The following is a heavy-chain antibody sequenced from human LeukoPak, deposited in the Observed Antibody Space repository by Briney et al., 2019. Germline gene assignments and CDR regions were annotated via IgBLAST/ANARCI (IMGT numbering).Heavy chain of an antibody. Sequence: SETLSLTCAVSGGSISSGGYSWSWIRQPPGKGLEWIGYIYHSGSTYYNLSLKSRVTISVDRSKNQFSLKLSSVTAADTAVYYCARGSSGWYGDAFDIWGQGTMVTVSS. J-gene: IGHJ3*02. D-gene: IGHD6-19*01. V-gene: IGHV4-30-2*01. CDR2: IYHSGST. CDR1: GGSISSGGYS. CDR3: ARGSSGWYGDAFDI.